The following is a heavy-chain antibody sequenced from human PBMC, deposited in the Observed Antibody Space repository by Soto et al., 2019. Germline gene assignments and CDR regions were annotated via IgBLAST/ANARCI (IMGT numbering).Heavy chain of an antibody. CDR3: ARNFYYYYYMDV. Sequence: GGSLRLSCAASGFTFSSYAMSWVRQAPGKGLEWVSAMSGSGGSTYYADSVKGRFTISRDNSKNTLYLQFNSLRAEDTAVYYCARNFYYYYYMDVWGKGTTVTVSS. D-gene: IGHD3-3*01. CDR1: GFTFSSYA. CDR2: MSGSGGST. J-gene: IGHJ6*03. V-gene: IGHV3-23*01.